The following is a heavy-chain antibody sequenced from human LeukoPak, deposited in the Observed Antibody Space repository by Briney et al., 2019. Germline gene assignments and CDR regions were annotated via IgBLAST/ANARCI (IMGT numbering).Heavy chain of an antibody. CDR1: GFTFDDYA. CDR2: ISGSGGST. Sequence: GGSLRLSCAASGFTFDDYAMHWVRQAPGKGLEWVSSISGSGGSTYYADSVKGRFTISRDNSKNTLYLQMNSLRGEDTAVYYCAKDREGTIADYFDYWGQGTLVTVSS. J-gene: IGHJ4*02. CDR3: AKDREGTIADYFDY. D-gene: IGHD1-7*01. V-gene: IGHV3-23*01.